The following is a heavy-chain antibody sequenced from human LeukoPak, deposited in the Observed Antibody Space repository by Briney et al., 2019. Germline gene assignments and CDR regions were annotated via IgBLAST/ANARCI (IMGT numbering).Heavy chain of an antibody. D-gene: IGHD4-11*01. CDR3: AAADYSSSGYYYMDV. J-gene: IGHJ6*03. Sequence: PGGSLRLSCAASGFTFSSNSMNWVRQAPGKGLEWVSAISGSGGSTYYADSVKGRFTISRDNSKNTLYLQMNSLRAEDTAVYYCAAADYSSSGYYYMDVWGKGTTVTVSS. CDR1: GFTFSSNS. CDR2: ISGSGGST. V-gene: IGHV3-23*01.